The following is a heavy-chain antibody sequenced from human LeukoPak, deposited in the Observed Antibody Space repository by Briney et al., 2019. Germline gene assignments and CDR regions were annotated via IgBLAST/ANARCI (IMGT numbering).Heavy chain of an antibody. D-gene: IGHD3-9*01. J-gene: IGHJ4*02. CDR2: INPSGGST. Sequence: ASVKVSCKASGYTFTSYYMHWVRQAPGQGIEWMGIINPSGGSTSYAQKFQGRVTMTRDTSISTAYMELSRLRSDDTAVYYCARGGDYDILTGYPFDYWGQGTQVTVSS. CDR1: GYTFTSYY. CDR3: ARGGDYDILTGYPFDY. V-gene: IGHV1-46*01.